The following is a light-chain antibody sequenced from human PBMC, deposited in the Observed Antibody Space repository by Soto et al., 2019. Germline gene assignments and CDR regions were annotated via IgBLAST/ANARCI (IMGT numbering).Light chain of an antibody. Sequence: DIVMTQSPLSLPVIPGEPASISCWSSQSLLNSNGNNNLNWYLQKPGQSPQVLIYLGSNRASVVPDRFRGSGSGTDFTLRISRVEAEDVGVYYCMQALQTPLTFGQGTRLEIK. J-gene: IGKJ5*01. V-gene: IGKV2-28*01. CDR3: MQALQTPLT. CDR1: QSLLNSNGNNN. CDR2: LGS.